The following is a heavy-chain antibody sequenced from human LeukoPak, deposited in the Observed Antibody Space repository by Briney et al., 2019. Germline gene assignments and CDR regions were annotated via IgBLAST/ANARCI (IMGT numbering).Heavy chain of an antibody. CDR3: ARYPYSDSGVWQAFDY. J-gene: IGHJ4*02. D-gene: IGHD5-12*01. Sequence: PSETLSLTCIVSGGSISSGSHYWGWIRQPPGKGLERTGSMHYSGIIYYNPSLTSRVTISVDTSKNQFSLRLTAVTAADTAVYYCARYPYSDSGVWQAFDYWGQGTLVTVSS. CDR2: MHYSGII. V-gene: IGHV4-39*01. CDR1: GGSISSGSHY.